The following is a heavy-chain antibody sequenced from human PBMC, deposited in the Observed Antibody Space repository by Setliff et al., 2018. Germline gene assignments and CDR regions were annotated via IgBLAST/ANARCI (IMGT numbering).Heavy chain of an antibody. Sequence: SETLSLTCTVSGGSISSSSYYWGWIRQPPGKGLEWIGSIYYSGSTYYNPSLKSRVTISVDTSKNQFSLKLTSVTAADTAVYYCARHGLQFLEWLSAFDYWSQGTLVTVSS. CDR3: ARHGLQFLEWLSAFDY. D-gene: IGHD3-3*01. V-gene: IGHV4-39*01. CDR2: IYYSGST. CDR1: GGSISSSSYY. J-gene: IGHJ4*02.